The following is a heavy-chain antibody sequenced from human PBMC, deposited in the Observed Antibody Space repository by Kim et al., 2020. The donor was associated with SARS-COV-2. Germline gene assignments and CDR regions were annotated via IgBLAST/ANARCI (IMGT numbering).Heavy chain of an antibody. Sequence: GITYYNPALTSRVTISVDTSKNQFSLKLSSVTAADTAVYYCARWSEAIDYWGQGTLVTVSS. V-gene: IGHV4-31*02. CDR2: GIT. J-gene: IGHJ4*02. CDR3: ARWSEAIDY.